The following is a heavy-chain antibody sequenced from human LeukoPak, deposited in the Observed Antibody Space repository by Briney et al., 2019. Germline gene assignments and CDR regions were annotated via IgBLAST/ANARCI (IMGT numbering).Heavy chain of an antibody. CDR2: FRREASGGAI. CDR3: ARVGCGGDCFNDALDI. D-gene: IGHD2-21*02. CDR1: GFPFGVFV. V-gene: IGHV3-49*05. J-gene: IGHJ3*02. Sequence: KPGRSLRLSCTTSGFPFGVFVMIWPPEPPGGSVEGVSFFRREASGGAIQYAASVRGRFTISRYDSKSVAYLQMNSLKTSDTAVYYCARVGCGGDCFNDALDIWGQGTTVTVSS.